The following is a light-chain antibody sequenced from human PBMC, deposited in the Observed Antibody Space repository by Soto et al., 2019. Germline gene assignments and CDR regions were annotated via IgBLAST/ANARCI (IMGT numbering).Light chain of an antibody. CDR3: HQYNSYSYT. J-gene: IGKJ5*01. V-gene: IGKV1-5*03. Sequence: DIQMTQSPSSVSASEGDRVTITCRASQSISSWLAWFQQKPGKAPKLLIYKASTLKSGVPSRFSGSGSGTEFTLTISSLQPDDFATYYCHQYNSYSYTFGQGTRLEIK. CDR1: QSISSW. CDR2: KAS.